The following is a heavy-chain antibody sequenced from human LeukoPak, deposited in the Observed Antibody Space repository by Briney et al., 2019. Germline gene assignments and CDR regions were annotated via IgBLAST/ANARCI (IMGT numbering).Heavy chain of an antibody. CDR3: AKDIAARPERFDY. CDR1: GFTFGGYG. CDR2: ISWNSGSI. Sequence: ALRLSCSTSGFTFGGYGNHWVRQAPGKGLEWVSGISWNSGSIGYADSVKGRFTISRDNAKNSLYLQMNSLRAEDTALYYCAKDIAARPERFDYWGQGTLVTVSS. D-gene: IGHD6-6*01. J-gene: IGHJ4*02. V-gene: IGHV3-9*01.